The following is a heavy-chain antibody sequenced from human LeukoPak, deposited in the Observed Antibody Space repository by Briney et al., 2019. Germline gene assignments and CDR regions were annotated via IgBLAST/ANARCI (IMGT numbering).Heavy chain of an antibody. J-gene: IGHJ4*02. CDR2: IYYSGST. V-gene: IGHV4-59*01. CDR1: GGSISSYY. Sequence: SETLSLTCTVSGGSISSYYWSWIRQPPGKGLEWIGYIYYSGSTNYNPSLKSRITISVDTSKNQFSLKLSSVTAADTAVYYCARDPGGYFDYWGQGTLVTVSS. D-gene: IGHD2-15*01. CDR3: ARDPGGYFDY.